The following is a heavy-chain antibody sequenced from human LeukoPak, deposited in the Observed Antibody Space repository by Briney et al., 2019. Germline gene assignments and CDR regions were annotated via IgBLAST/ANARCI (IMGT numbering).Heavy chain of an antibody. J-gene: IGHJ5*02. Sequence: SETLSLTCTVSGGSISSGSYYWSWIRQPAGKGLEWIGSIYYSGSTYYNPSLKSRVTLSVDTSKNQFSLKLSSVTAADTAVYYCARDSGYGSGSYYNEGGNWFDPWGQGTLVTVSS. CDR1: GGSISSGSYY. D-gene: IGHD3-10*01. V-gene: IGHV4-39*07. CDR2: IYYSGST. CDR3: ARDSGYGSGSYYNEGGNWFDP.